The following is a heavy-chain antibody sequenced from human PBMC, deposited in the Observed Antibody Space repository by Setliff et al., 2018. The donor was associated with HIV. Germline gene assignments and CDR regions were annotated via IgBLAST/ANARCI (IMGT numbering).Heavy chain of an antibody. D-gene: IGHD6-19*01. J-gene: IGHJ4*02. CDR3: TTRSIAVAGCFDY. CDR2: ISGGGTSR. Sequence: GGSLRLSCAASGFTFSTYAMSWVRQGPGKGLEWVSGISGGGTSRHYADSVKGRFTISRDNSKNTVYLQMSSLRAEDTAVYYCTTRSIAVAGCFDYWGQGTLVTVSS. CDR1: GFTFSTYA. V-gene: IGHV3-23*01.